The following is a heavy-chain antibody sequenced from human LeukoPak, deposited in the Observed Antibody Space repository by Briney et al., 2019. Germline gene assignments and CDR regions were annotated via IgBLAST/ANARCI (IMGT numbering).Heavy chain of an antibody. D-gene: IGHD3-10*01. J-gene: IGHJ4*02. V-gene: IGHV5-51*01. Sequence: GESLKIYCKGSGYSFPTYWIAWVRQMPGKGLEWMGIIYPSDSDTRYSPSFQGQVTISADKSISTAYLQWSSLKASDTAMYYCERRVNLSSGTHQLDFWGQGTLVTVSS. CDR3: ERRVNLSSGTHQLDF. CDR1: GYSFPTYW. CDR2: IYPSDSDT.